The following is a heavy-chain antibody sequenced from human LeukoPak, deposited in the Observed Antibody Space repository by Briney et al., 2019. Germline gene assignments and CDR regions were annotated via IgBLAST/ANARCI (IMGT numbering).Heavy chain of an antibody. V-gene: IGHV3-23*01. CDR2: ISGTGATT. CDR3: SEEDY. Sequence: GGSLRLSCAASGFTFSSYAMTWVRQAPGKGLEWVSTISGTGATTFYADSVKGRFTISRDNSKSTLSLQMNSLRAEDTAIYYCSEEDYRGQGTLVTVSS. CDR1: GFTFSSYA. J-gene: IGHJ4*02.